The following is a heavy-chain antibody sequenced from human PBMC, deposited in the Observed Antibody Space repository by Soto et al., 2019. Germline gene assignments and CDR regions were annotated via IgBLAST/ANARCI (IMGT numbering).Heavy chain of an antibody. CDR1: DYSISSGYY. J-gene: IGHJ4*02. D-gene: IGHD6-25*01. Sequence: SETLSLTCAVSDYSISSGYYWGWIRQPPGKGLEWIGSMYHSGTSSYNPSLKSRVTMSVDTSKNEFSLKLSSVTAADTAVYYCARDHYSSGYMVSPYWGQGXLVTVYS. CDR3: ARDHYSSGYMVSPY. CDR2: MYHSGTS. V-gene: IGHV4-38-2*02.